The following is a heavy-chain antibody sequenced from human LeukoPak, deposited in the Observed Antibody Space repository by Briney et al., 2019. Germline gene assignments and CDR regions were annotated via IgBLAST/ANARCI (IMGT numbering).Heavy chain of an antibody. V-gene: IGHV3-7*01. CDR1: GFTFSWST. CDR2: MKEDGSET. CDR3: ASSVNYDSSGLPLDY. D-gene: IGHD3-22*01. Sequence: GGSLRLSCVVSGFTFSWSTMTWVRQVPGKGPEWVAKMKEDGSETQYVDSAKGRFTISRDNAKNSLYLQMNSLRAEDTAVYYCASSVNYDSSGLPLDYWGQGTLVTVSS. J-gene: IGHJ4*02.